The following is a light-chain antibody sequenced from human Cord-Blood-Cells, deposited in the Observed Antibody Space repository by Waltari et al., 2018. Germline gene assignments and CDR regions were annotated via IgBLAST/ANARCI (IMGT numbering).Light chain of an antibody. CDR2: RNN. V-gene: IGLV1-47*01. CDR3: AAWDDSLSGPV. Sequence: QSVLTQPPSASGTPGKRVTITCSGSRSNIAGNFYSRSQQPHGTAPKLLIYRNNQRPSGVPDRFSGSKSGTSASLAISGLRSEDEADYYCAAWDDSLSGPVFGGGTKLTVL. CDR1: RSNIAGNF. J-gene: IGLJ2*01.